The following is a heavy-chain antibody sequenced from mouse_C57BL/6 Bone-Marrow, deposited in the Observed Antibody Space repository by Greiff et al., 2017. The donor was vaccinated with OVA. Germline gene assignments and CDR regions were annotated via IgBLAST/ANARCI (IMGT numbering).Heavy chain of an antibody. Sequence: QVQLQQPGTELVKPGASVKLSCKASGYTFTSYWMHWVKQRPGQGLEWIGNINPSNGGTNYNEKFKSKATLTVDKSSSTAYIQLSSLTSEDSAVYYCARPLYYGSTYYYAMDYWGQGTSVTVSS. CDR2: INPSNGGT. J-gene: IGHJ4*01. V-gene: IGHV1-53*01. CDR1: GYTFTSYW. CDR3: ARPLYYGSTYYYAMDY. D-gene: IGHD1-1*01.